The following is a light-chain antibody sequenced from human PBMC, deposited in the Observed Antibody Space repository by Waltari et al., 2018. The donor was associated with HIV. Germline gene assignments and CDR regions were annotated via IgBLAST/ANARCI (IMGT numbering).Light chain of an antibody. CDR2: NTD. CDR1: SASVSTSFF. CDR3: VLYARSGRV. Sequence: QAVVTQEPSLSVSPGKTITLSCGLSSASVSTSFFPSWYQLAPGQPPRSLLYNTDVRSSGVPDRFSGSIVGNKAALTITGAQAEDESVYYCVLYARSGRVFGGGTRLTVL. J-gene: IGLJ2*01. V-gene: IGLV8-61*01.